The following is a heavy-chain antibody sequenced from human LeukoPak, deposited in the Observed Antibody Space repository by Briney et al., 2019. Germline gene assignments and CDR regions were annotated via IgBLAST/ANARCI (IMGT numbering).Heavy chain of an antibody. CDR2: INQSGST. CDR1: GGSFSGYY. CDR3: TRRSERYYDSSGYYFDY. J-gene: IGHJ4*02. V-gene: IGHV4-34*01. Sequence: SETLSLTCAVYGGSFSGYYWSWIRQPPGKGPEWIGEINQSGSTNYNPPLKSRVTISVDTSKNQFSLKLSSVTAADTAVYYCTRRSERYYDSSGYYFDYWGQGTLVTVSS. D-gene: IGHD3-22*01.